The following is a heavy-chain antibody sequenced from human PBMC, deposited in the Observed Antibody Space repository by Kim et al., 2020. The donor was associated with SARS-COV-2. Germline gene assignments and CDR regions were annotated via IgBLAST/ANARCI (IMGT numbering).Heavy chain of an antibody. CDR2: ISYDGSNK. D-gene: IGHD3-10*01. V-gene: IGHV3-30*04. Sequence: GGSLRLSCAASGFTFSSYAMHWVRQAPGKGLEWVAVISYDGSNKYYADSVKGRFTISRDNSKNTLYLQMNSLRAEDTAVYYCARGGFHYYGSGSYLLGRPVGADNWFDPWGQGTLVTVSS. J-gene: IGHJ5*02. CDR3: ARGGFHYYGSGSYLLGRPVGADNWFDP. CDR1: GFTFSSYA.